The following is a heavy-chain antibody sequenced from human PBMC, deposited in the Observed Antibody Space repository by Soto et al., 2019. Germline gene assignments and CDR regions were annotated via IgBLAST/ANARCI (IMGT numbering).Heavy chain of an antibody. D-gene: IGHD4-4*01. CDR2: ISDDGTRK. Sequence: QVQLVESGGGVVQPGRSLRLSCAASGFTFTSYAMHWVRQAPGKGLEWVALISDDGTRKDYADSVKGRFTISRDNSKNTVSLQMNSLRVDDTAVYYCATLQLATFSLFDSWGQGTLGTVSS. V-gene: IGHV3-30*04. CDR1: GFTFTSYA. CDR3: ATLQLATFSLFDS. J-gene: IGHJ4*02.